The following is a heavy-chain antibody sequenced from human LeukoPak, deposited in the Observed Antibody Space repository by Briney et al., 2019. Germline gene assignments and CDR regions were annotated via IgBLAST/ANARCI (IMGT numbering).Heavy chain of an antibody. CDR3: AHLYCSGGSCYFGY. CDR2: IYWNDDK. J-gene: IGHJ4*02. V-gene: IGHV2-5*01. CDR1: GFSLSTSGVG. D-gene: IGHD2-15*01. Sequence: ESGPTLVKPTQTLTLTCTFSGFSLSTSGVGVGWIRQPPGKALEWLALIYWNDDKRYSPSLKSRLTITKDTSKNQVVLTMTNMDPVDTATYYCAHLYCSGGSCYFGYWGQGTLVTVSS.